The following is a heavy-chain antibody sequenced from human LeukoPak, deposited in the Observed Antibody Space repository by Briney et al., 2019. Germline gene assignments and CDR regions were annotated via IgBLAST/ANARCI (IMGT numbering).Heavy chain of an antibody. V-gene: IGHV4-59*01. CDR1: GGSISNYY. Sequence: SETLSLTCTVSGGSISNYYWSWIWQPPGKGLEWIGYIYYSGSTNYNPSLKSRVTISVDTSKNQFSLKLSSVTAADTAVYYCARLDYYGSGSQPWGQGTLVTVSS. D-gene: IGHD3-10*01. J-gene: IGHJ5*02. CDR2: IYYSGST. CDR3: ARLDYYGSGSQP.